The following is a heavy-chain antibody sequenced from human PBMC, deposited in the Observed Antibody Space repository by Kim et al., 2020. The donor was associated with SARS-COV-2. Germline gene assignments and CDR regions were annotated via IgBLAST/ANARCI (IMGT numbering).Heavy chain of an antibody. CDR3: ARCRRVSSSWFRAGGMDV. CDR1: GCSISNYY. Sequence: SETLSLTCSVSGCSISNYYWSWIRQPPGKGLEWIGYVYYTGSTNYNPSLKSRVTISLDTSKNQFSLNLTFGRAADTAVYYCARCRRVSSSWFRAGGMDVWGQGTTGTVSS. V-gene: IGHV4-59*01. J-gene: IGHJ6*02. D-gene: IGHD6-13*01. CDR2: VYYTGST.